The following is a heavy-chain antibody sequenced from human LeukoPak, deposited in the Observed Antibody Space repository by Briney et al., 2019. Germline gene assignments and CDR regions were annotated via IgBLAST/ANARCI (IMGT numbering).Heavy chain of an antibody. J-gene: IGHJ4*02. V-gene: IGHV1-69*04. D-gene: IGHD6-13*01. CDR1: GGTFSTYA. CDR3: ARVPQGSSWPYYFDY. CDR2: IVPILGTA. Sequence: SVKVSCKASGGTFSTYAISRVRQAPGQGLEWVGRIVPILGTANYAQNFQGRVTITADRSTTTAYMELSSLRSEDTAVYYCARVPQGSSWPYYFDYWGQGTLVTVSS.